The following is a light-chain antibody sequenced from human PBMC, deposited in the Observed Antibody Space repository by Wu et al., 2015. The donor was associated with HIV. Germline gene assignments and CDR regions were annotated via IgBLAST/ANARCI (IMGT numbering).Light chain of an antibody. CDR2: KSS. J-gene: IGKJ1*01. Sequence: DIQVTQSPSTLSASVGDRVIITCRVSQSIPSWLAWYQQKPGKAPKLLIYKSSTLDDGVPSRFSGSASGTQFTLTINNLQPDDFATYYCQQRKTFGQGTTVEIK. CDR1: QSIPSW. V-gene: IGKV1-5*03. CDR3: QQRKT.